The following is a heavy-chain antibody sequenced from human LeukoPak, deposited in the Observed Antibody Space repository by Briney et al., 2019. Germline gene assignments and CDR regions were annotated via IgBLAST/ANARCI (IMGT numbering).Heavy chain of an antibody. CDR2: IIPIFGTA. CDR1: GGTFSSYA. CDR3: ARDTGGRYCSGGSCPSFDY. D-gene: IGHD2-15*01. J-gene: IGHJ4*02. Sequence: ASVKVSCKASGGTFSSYAISWVRQAPGQGLEWMGGIIPIFGTANYAQKFQGRVTITADESTSTAYMELSSLRSEDTAVYYCARDTGGRYCSGGSCPSFDYWGQGTLVAVSS. V-gene: IGHV1-69*13.